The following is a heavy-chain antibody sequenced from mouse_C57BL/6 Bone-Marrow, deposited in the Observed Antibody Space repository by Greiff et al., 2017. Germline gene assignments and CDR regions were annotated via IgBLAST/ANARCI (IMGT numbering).Heavy chain of an antibody. Sequence: VQLQQSGAELVRPGASVKLSCTASGFNIKDDYMNWVKQRPEQGLEWIGWIDPENGDTKYASKFQGKATITADTSSTTAYLQLSSLTSEDTAVYYCTTTVSNPYYFDYWGQGTTLTVSS. CDR2: IDPENGDT. CDR3: TTTVSNPYYFDY. D-gene: IGHD2-5*01. J-gene: IGHJ2*01. CDR1: GFNIKDDY. V-gene: IGHV14-4*01.